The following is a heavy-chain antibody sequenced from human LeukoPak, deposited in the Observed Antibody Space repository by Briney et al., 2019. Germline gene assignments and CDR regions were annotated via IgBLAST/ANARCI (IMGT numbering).Heavy chain of an antibody. J-gene: IGHJ5*02. D-gene: IGHD5/OR15-5a*01. CDR3: ARGARDIVSFDP. CDR1: GGSFSGYY. V-gene: IGHV4-34*01. CDR2: INHSGST. Sequence: PSETLSLTCAVYGGSFSGYYWSWIRQPPGKGLEWIREINHSGSTNYNPSLKSRVTISVDTSKNQFSLKLSSVTAADTAVYYCARGARDIVSFDPWGQGTLVTVSS.